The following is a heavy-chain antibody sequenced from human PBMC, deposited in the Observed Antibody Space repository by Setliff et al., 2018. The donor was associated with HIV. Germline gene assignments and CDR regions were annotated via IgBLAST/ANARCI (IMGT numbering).Heavy chain of an antibody. CDR1: GYTFSTYY. V-gene: IGHV1-46*01. D-gene: IGHD2-2*01. CDR3: ARMNCSTTNCRESNWFDP. CDR2: INPRGGST. J-gene: IGHJ5*02. Sequence: ASVKVSCKASGYTFSTYYLHWVRQAPGQGLEWMGVINPRGGSTSYAQKFQGRVTITRNTSISTAYMEMSSLRSEDTAVYYCARMNCSTTNCRESNWFDPWGQGTLVTVSS.